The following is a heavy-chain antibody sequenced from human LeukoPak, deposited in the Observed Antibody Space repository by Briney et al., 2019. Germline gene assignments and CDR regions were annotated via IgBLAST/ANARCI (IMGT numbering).Heavy chain of an antibody. CDR2: ISWNSGSI. V-gene: IGHV3-9*01. CDR3: AKDLRWFGELSSFGMDV. D-gene: IGHD3-10*01. J-gene: IGHJ6*02. Sequence: GGSLRLSCAAPGFTFDDYAMHWVRQAPGKGLEWVSGISWNSGSIGYADSVKGRFTISRDNAKNSLYLQMNSLRAEDTALYYCAKDLRWFGELSSFGMDVWGQGTTVTVSS. CDR1: GFTFDDYA.